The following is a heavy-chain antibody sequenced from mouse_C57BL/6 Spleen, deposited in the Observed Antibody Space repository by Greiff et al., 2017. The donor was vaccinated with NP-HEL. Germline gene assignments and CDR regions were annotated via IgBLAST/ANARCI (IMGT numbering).Heavy chain of an antibody. CDR3: ARTHYGSSGGLYAMDY. CDR2: IDPSDSET. CDR1: GYTFTSYW. V-gene: IGHV1-52*01. D-gene: IGHD1-1*01. Sequence: QVQLQQPGAELVRPGSSVKLSCKASGYTFTSYWMHWVKQRPIQGLEWIGNIDPSDSETHYNQQFKDKATLTVDKSSSTAYMQLSSLTSEDSAVYYCARTHYGSSGGLYAMDYWGQGTSVTVSS. J-gene: IGHJ4*01.